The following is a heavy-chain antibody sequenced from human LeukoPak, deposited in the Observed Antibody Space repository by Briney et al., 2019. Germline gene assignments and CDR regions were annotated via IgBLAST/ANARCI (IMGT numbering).Heavy chain of an antibody. J-gene: IGHJ6*03. CDR2: ISGSGGST. D-gene: IGHD3-10*01. V-gene: IGHV3-23*01. CDR1: GFTFSSYA. Sequence: HPGGSLRLSCAASGFTFSSYAMSWVRQAPGKGLEWVSAISGSGGSTYYADSVKGRFTISRDNSKNTLYLQMNSLRAEDTAVYYCAKDRDYGSGSYYPKGYMDVWGKGTTVTVSS. CDR3: AKDRDYGSGSYYPKGYMDV.